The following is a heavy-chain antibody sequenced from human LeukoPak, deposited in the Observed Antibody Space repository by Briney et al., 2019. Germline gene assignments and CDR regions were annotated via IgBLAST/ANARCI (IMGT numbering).Heavy chain of an antibody. V-gene: IGHV3-21*01. D-gene: IGHD2/OR15-2a*01. CDR3: ARGKTSQNIVTRKTYNWFDP. CDR2: ISSSSDYI. CDR1: GFTFSSYN. J-gene: IGHJ5*02. Sequence: GGSLRLSCAASGFTFSSYNMNWVRQAPGKGLEWVSSISSSSDYIYYADSVKGRFTVSRDNAKNSLYLQMKSLRAEDTAVYYCARGKTSQNIVTRKTYNWFDPWGQGTLVTVSS.